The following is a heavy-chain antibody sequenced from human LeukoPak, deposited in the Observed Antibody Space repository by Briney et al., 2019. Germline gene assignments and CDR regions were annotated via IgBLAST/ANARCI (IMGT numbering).Heavy chain of an antibody. CDR2: SNAGNGNT. CDR3: AREDVVLVDAVRYYYYGMDV. Sequence: GASVKVSCKASGYTFTSYAMHWVRQAPGQRLEWMGWSNAGNGNTKYSQEFQGRVTITRDTSASTAYMELSSLRSEDMAVYYCAREDVVLVDAVRYYYYGMDVWGQGTTVTVSS. CDR1: GYTFTSYA. D-gene: IGHD2-8*01. J-gene: IGHJ6*02. V-gene: IGHV1-3*02.